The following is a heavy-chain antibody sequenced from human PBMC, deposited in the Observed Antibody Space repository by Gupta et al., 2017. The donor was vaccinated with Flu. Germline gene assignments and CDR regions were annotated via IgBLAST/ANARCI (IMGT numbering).Heavy chain of an antibody. D-gene: IGHD2-8*02. CDR1: GFIFGEYV. Sequence: QVQLVESGGGLVKPGGSLRLSCEGSGFIFGEYVMSWIRQAPGKGLEWVSYISTNGTTTYYSQSVQGRFTISRDNIKKSLFLEMKSLRVEDTAVYYCGRYLLGTAYFDYGGQGTQLTVSS. CDR2: ISTNGTTT. V-gene: IGHV3-11*01. J-gene: IGHJ4*02. CDR3: GRYLLGTAYFDY.